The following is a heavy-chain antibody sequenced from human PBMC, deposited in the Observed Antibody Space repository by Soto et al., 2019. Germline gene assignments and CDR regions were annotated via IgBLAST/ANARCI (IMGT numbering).Heavy chain of an antibody. J-gene: IGHJ4*02. CDR1: GYTFTSYA. V-gene: IGHV1-3*01. D-gene: IGHD5-12*01. CDR3: ARHWGYSGYDSHFDY. Sequence: ASVKVSCKASGYTFTSYAIHWVRQAPGQRLEWMGWINAGNGNTKYSQKFQGRVTITRDTSASTAYMELSSLRSEDTAVYYCARHWGYSGYDSHFDYWGQGTLVTVSS. CDR2: INAGNGNT.